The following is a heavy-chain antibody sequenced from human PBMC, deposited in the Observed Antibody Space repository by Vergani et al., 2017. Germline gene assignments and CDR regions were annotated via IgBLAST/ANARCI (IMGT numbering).Heavy chain of an antibody. CDR1: GFTFSSYG. D-gene: IGHD4-17*01. CDR3: AKAELNVVDYGDYLGEYYYYGMDV. CDR2: ISYDGSNK. Sequence: QVQLVESGGGVVQPGRSLRLSCAASGFTFSSYGMHWVRQAPGKGLEWVAGISYDGSNKYYADSVKGRFTISRDNSKNTLYLQMNSLRAEDTAVYYCAKAELNVVDYGDYLGEYYYYGMDVWGQGTTVTVSS. V-gene: IGHV3-30*18. J-gene: IGHJ6*02.